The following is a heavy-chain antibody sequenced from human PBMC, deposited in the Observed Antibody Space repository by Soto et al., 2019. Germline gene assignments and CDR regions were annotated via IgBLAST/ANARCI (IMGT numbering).Heavy chain of an antibody. J-gene: IGHJ5*02. V-gene: IGHV3-33*01. CDR1: GFTFRNHG. CDR3: ARWSNNKVVDP. CDR2: IWYDGSEK. D-gene: IGHD1-1*01. Sequence: QVQLVESGGGVVQPGRSLRLSCEGSGFTFRNHGMHWIRQSPGKGLEWLAVIWYDGSEKYYADSVKGRFTISRDNSKNTLYLQMNILKGEDTAIYYCARWSNNKVVDPWGQGTVVTVS.